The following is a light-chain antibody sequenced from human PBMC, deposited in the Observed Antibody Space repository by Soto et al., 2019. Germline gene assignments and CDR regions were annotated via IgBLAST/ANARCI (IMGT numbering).Light chain of an antibody. CDR2: DVS. Sequence: QSVLTPPASVSVSPGQSITISCTGTSSEVGAYNHVSWYQHHPGKAPKLMIYDVSNRPSGVSNRFSGSKSGYTASLTISGLQAEDEADYYCTSYTSSSTHVFGTGTKVTVL. CDR1: SSEVGAYNH. V-gene: IGLV2-14*01. CDR3: TSYTSSSTHV. J-gene: IGLJ1*01.